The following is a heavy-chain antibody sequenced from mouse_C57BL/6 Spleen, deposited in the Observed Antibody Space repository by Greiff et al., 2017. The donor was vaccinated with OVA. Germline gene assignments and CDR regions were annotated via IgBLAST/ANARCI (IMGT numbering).Heavy chain of an antibody. D-gene: IGHD1-1*01. CDR1: GFSLTSYG. Sequence: VQLVESGPGLVAPSQSLSITCTVSGFSLTSYGVDWVRQSPGKGLEWLGVIWGVGSTNYNSALKSRLSISKDNSKSQVFLKMNSLQIDDTAMYYCARMGYGKDYAMDYWGQGTSVTVSS. J-gene: IGHJ4*01. CDR2: IWGVGST. CDR3: ARMGYGKDYAMDY. V-gene: IGHV2-6*01.